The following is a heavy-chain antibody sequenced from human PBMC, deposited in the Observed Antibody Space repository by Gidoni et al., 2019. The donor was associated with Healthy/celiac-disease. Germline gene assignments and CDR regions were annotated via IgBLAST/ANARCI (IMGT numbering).Heavy chain of an antibody. J-gene: IGHJ4*02. V-gene: IGHV3-23*01. D-gene: IGHD3-10*01. CDR3: AKLGYYYGSGSRSDFDY. Sequence: EVQLLESGGGLVQPGGSLRLSCAASGFTFSSYAMSWVRQAPGKGLEWVSAISGSGGSTYYADSVKGRFTISRDNSKNTLYLQMNSLRAEDTAVYYCAKLGYYYGSGSRSDFDYWGQGTLVTVSS. CDR2: ISGSGGST. CDR1: GFTFSSYA.